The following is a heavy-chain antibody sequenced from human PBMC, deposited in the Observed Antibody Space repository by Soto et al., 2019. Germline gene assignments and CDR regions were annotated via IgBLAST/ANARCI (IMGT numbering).Heavy chain of an antibody. D-gene: IGHD2-2*01. Sequence: EVQVVESGGGLVKPGGSLRLSCAASGFGFTNSWMNWVRQAPGKGLEWVGRIKSKNDGGTTDYAAPVQGRFNMSRDDSKTTIYLQMNSLKTKDTAVYYCTSAGQYCTSTTCKAYWGQGTPVTVSS. CDR3: TSAGQYCTSTTCKAY. V-gene: IGHV3-15*07. CDR1: GFGFTNSW. J-gene: IGHJ4*02. CDR2: IKSKNDGGTT.